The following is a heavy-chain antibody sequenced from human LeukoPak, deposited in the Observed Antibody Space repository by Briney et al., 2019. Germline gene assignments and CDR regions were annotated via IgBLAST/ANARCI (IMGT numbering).Heavy chain of an antibody. J-gene: IGHJ4*02. CDR1: GYTFTGYY. D-gene: IGHD6-19*01. CDR3: ARGDRIAVAGTPLPFDY. CDR2: INPNSGGT. Sequence: ASVKVSCKASGYTFTGYYMHWVRQAPGQGLEWMGWINPNSGGTNYAQKFQGWVTMTRDTSISTAYMELSRLRSDDTAVYYCARGDRIAVAGTPLPFDYWGRGTLVTVSS. V-gene: IGHV1-2*04.